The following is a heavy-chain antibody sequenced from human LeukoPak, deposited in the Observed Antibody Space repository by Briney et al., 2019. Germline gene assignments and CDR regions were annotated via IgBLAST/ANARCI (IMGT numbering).Heavy chain of an antibody. CDR2: IGSSGATT. CDR3: AKVSVGPLSRPTHVALYCGMDV. Sequence: GGSLRLSCEASGFTFNNFAMSWVRQAPGKGPEWVSGIGSSGATTFYADSVKGRYTISRDNSKNTVYLEMNSLRAEDTAIYYCAKVSVGPLSRPTHVALYCGMDVWGQGTTVTVSS. CDR1: GFTFNNFA. J-gene: IGHJ6*02. V-gene: IGHV3-23*01. D-gene: IGHD2-15*01.